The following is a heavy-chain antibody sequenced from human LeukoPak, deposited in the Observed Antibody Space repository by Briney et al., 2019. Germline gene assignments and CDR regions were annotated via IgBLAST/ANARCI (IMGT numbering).Heavy chain of an antibody. CDR3: ARHRTSSYCSSTRCYTADAFDV. V-gene: IGHV5-51*01. J-gene: IGHJ3*01. CDR2: IYPGDSDT. D-gene: IGHD2-2*02. Sequence: GESLQISCKGSGYIFSTYRIGWVRQMPGKGLEWMGVIYPGDSDTRYSPSFQGHVTISADKSVSTAYLQWSGLKASDTAIYYCARHRTSSYCSSTRCYTADAFDVWGHGTVVTVS. CDR1: GYIFSTYR.